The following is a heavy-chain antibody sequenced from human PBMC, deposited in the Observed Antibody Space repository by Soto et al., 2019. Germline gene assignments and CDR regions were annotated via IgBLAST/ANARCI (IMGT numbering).Heavy chain of an antibody. J-gene: IGHJ4*02. CDR2: ISGSGGNT. Sequence: GGSLRLSCAASGFTFTNYAMNWVRQAPGKGLEWVSAISGSGGNTYYADSVKGRLTISRDNSKNTLYLQMNSLRADDTAVYYCAKEMYGGSNVDYWGQGTLVTVSS. CDR3: AKEMYGGSNVDY. CDR1: GFTFTNYA. V-gene: IGHV3-23*01. D-gene: IGHD1-26*01.